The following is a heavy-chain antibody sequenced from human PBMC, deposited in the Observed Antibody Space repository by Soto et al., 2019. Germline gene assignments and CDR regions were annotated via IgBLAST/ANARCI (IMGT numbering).Heavy chain of an antibody. Sequence: GGSLRLSCAASGFTFSSYGMHWVRQAPGKGLEWVAVISYDGSNKYYADSVKGRFTISRDNSKNTLYLQMNSLRAEDTAVYYFAKVPTPATVGDDHWGQGTLVTVSS. V-gene: IGHV3-30*18. J-gene: IGHJ4*02. CDR1: GFTFSSYG. D-gene: IGHD5-18*01. CDR2: ISYDGSNK. CDR3: AKVPTPATVGDDH.